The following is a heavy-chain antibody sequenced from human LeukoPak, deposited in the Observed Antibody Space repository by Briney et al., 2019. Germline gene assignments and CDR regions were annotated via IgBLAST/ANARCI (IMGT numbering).Heavy chain of an antibody. Sequence: GESLKISCKGSGYSFTSYWIGWVRQMPGKGLEWMGIIYPGDSDTRYSPSFQGQVTISADKSISTAYLQWSSLKASDTAMYYCARQDYSSSWGGGNAFDIWGQGTMVTVSS. CDR3: ARQDYSSSWGGGNAFDI. V-gene: IGHV5-51*01. J-gene: IGHJ3*02. CDR1: GYSFTSYW. D-gene: IGHD6-13*01. CDR2: IYPGDSDT.